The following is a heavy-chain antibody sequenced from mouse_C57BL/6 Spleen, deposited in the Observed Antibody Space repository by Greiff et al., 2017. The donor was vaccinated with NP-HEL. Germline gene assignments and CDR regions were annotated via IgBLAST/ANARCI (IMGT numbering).Heavy chain of an antibody. J-gene: IGHJ4*01. D-gene: IGHD2-4*01. CDR3: TGGRLGYAMDY. CDR2: IRLKSDNYAT. V-gene: IGHV6-3*01. Sequence: EVQGVESGGGLVQPGGSMKLSCVASGFTFSNYWMNWVRQSPEKGLEWVAQIRLKSDNYATHYAESVKGRFTISRDDSKSSVYLQMNNLRAEDTGIYYCTGGRLGYAMDYWGQGTSVTVSS. CDR1: GFTFSNYW.